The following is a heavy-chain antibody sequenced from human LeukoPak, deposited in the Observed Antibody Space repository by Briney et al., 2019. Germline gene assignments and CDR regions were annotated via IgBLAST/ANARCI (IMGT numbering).Heavy chain of an antibody. J-gene: IGHJ4*02. CDR1: GFTFSSYA. Sequence: PGGSLRLSCAASGFTFSSYAMSWVRQAPGKGLEWVSAISGSGGSTYYADSVKGRFTTSRDNSKNTLYLQMNGLRAEDTAVYYCAKDLGGGSSSWYFDMYYFDYWGQGTLVTVSS. V-gene: IGHV3-23*01. CDR2: ISGSGGST. CDR3: AKDLGGGSSSWYFDMYYFDY. D-gene: IGHD6-13*01.